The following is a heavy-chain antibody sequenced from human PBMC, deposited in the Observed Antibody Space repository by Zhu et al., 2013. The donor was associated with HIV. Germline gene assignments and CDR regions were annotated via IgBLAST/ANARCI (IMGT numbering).Heavy chain of an antibody. Sequence: QVQLVQSGAEVKKPGASVKVSCKASGYTFITYAIHWVRQAPGQSLEWMGWINTVSGNTEYSQNFQGRVTLTRDTSPTTAYMELSSLGSEDTAVYYCARSLPHGDGDKRGLDYWGQGTLVTVSS. CDR1: GYTFITYA. CDR3: ARSLPHGDGDKRGLDY. J-gene: IGHJ4*02. CDR2: INTVSGNT. V-gene: IGHV1-3*04. D-gene: IGHD4-17*01.